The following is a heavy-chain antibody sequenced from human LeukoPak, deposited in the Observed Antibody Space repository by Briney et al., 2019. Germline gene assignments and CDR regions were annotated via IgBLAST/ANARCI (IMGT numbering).Heavy chain of an antibody. D-gene: IGHD3-22*01. CDR3: ARSLGSSGYQDY. CDR2: IKQDDSEK. CDR1: GFTFTNNW. Sequence: GGSLRLSCAASGFTFTNNWMTWVRQAPGKGLEWVANIKQDDSEKYYVGSVKGRFTISRDNAKNSVYLQMNSLRAEDTAMYYCARSLGSSGYQDYWGQGTLVTVSS. J-gene: IGHJ4*02. V-gene: IGHV3-7*01.